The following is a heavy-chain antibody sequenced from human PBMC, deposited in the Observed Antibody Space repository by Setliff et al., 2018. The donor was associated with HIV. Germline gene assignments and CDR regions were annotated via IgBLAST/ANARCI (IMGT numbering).Heavy chain of an antibody. CDR3: ASCGGYSRNFYGMDV. J-gene: IGHJ6*02. Sequence: GASVKVSCKASGYSFTSYEINWVRQAPGQGLEWMGWMNPNSGNTVYAQKFQGRVTMTRDTSISTAYMELRSLSSEDTAVYYCASCGGYSRNFYGMDVWGQGTTVTVSS. CDR1: GYSFTSYE. D-gene: IGHD5-12*01. V-gene: IGHV1-8*01. CDR2: MNPNSGNT.